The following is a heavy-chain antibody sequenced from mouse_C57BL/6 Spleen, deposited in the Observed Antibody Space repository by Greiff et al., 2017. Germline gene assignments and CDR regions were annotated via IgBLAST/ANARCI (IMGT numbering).Heavy chain of an antibody. CDR1: GYSFTDYN. J-gene: IGHJ1*03. CDR3: ASIYYYGSSYWYFDV. D-gene: IGHD1-1*01. V-gene: IGHV1-39*01. Sequence: EVKLLESGPELVKPGASVKISCKASGYSFTDYNMNWVKQSNGKSLEWIGVINPNYGTTSYNQKFKGKATLTVDQSSSTAYMQLNSLTSEDSAVYYCASIYYYGSSYWYFDVWGTGTTVTVSS. CDR2: INPNYGTT.